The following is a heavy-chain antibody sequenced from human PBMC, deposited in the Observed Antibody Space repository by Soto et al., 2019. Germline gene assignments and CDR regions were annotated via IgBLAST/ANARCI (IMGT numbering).Heavy chain of an antibody. J-gene: IGHJ4*02. CDR2: ISGSGDST. D-gene: IGHD1-26*01. CDR1: GFTFSRYA. CDR3: ARRGSGSYYDY. V-gene: IGHV3-23*01. Sequence: EVQLLESGGGLVQPGGSLRLSCAASGFTFSRYAMRWVRQAPVKGLEWVSAISGSGDSTYYADSVKGRFTISRDNSKNTLYLQMTSLRAEDTAVYYCARRGSGSYYDYWGQGTLVTVSS.